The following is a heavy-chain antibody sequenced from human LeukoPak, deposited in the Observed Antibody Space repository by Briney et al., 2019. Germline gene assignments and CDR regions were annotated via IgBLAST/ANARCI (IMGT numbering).Heavy chain of an antibody. CDR1: GGSISSSNW. J-gene: IGHJ4*02. Sequence: SETLSLTCAVSGGSISSSNWWSWVRQPPGKGLEWIGEINHSGSTNYNPSLKSRVTISVDTSKNQFSLKLSPVTAADTAVYYCARFPLTSSAGDYFDYWGQGTLVTVSS. V-gene: IGHV4-4*02. D-gene: IGHD6-19*01. CDR2: INHSGST. CDR3: ARFPLTSSAGDYFDY.